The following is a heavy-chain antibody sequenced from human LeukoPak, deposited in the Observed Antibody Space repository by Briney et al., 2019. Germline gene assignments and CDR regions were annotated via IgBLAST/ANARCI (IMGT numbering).Heavy chain of an antibody. D-gene: IGHD6-13*01. Sequence: SETLSLTCAVYGESLSGYHWSWIRQPPGNGLEWIGEINYSGSTNYNPSLKSRVTISLDTSKNQFSLKLSSVTAADTAIYYSARGNLEWAAGTRWFDPWGQGTLVTASS. CDR1: GESLSGYH. CDR3: ARGNLEWAAGTRWFDP. J-gene: IGHJ5*02. V-gene: IGHV4-34*01. CDR2: INYSGST.